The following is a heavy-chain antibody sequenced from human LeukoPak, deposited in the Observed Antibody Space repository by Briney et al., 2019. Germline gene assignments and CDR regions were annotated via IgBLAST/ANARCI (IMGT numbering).Heavy chain of an antibody. Sequence: TPSETLSLTCIVSGGSISSSVYYWAWVRQPPGKGLEWIGTVFYNGATQYSPSLRSRVTISMDTSKNQFSLNLSSVTAADTAVYYCTRDRQIEWFYSWGQGTLVTVSS. CDR1: GGSISSSVYY. V-gene: IGHV4-39*07. CDR2: VFYNGAT. J-gene: IGHJ5*01. D-gene: IGHD3-22*01. CDR3: TRDRQIEWFYS.